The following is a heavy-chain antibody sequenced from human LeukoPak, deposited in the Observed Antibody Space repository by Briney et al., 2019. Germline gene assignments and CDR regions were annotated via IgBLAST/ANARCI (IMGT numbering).Heavy chain of an antibody. J-gene: IGHJ5*02. V-gene: IGHV3-48*03. Sequence: PGGSLRLSCAASGFTFSSYEMNWVRQAPGKGLEWVSYISTSGTTIYYADSVKGRFTISRDNAKKLLYLQMNSLRAEDTAVYYCARINWLDPWGQGTLVTVSS. CDR1: GFTFSSYE. CDR3: ARINWLDP. CDR2: ISTSGTTI.